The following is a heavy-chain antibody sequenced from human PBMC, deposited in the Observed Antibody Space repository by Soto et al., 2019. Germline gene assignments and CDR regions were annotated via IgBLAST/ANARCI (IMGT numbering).Heavy chain of an antibody. CDR2: IEQDGSEK. D-gene: IGHD6-13*01. Sequence: EVQLVESGGGLVQPGGSLRLSCVASGFTFSNYWMTWVRQAPGKGLEWVATIEQDGSEKYYVDSLKGRFTISRDNARNSLHLQMSSLRAEDTAFYYCARGWGSRRWYKSRSDSWGQGTLDTVSS. CDR1: GFTFSNYW. CDR3: ARGWGSRRWYKSRSDS. V-gene: IGHV3-7*05. J-gene: IGHJ5*02.